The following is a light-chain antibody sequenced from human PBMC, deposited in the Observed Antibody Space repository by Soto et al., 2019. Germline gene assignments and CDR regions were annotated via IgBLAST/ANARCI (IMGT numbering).Light chain of an antibody. Sequence: DIQLPQSPSSVSASVGDRVTITCRASQGVSTWLAWYQQKPGKAPRLLISTAFTLQSGVPSRFSGSGAGTDFTLTISSQQPEDFAAYYCQQANRFPWTFGQGTKVEIK. CDR3: QQANRFPWT. CDR2: TAF. J-gene: IGKJ1*01. CDR1: QGVSTW. V-gene: IGKV1-12*01.